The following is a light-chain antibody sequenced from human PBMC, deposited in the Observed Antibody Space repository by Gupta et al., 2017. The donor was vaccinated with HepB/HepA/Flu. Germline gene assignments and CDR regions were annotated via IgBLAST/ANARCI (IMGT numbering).Light chain of an antibody. CDR1: QSVNTW. V-gene: IGKV1-5*03. CDR3: HQYNSSPWT. CDR2: KAS. Sequence: SIGDRVTITCRASQSVNTWLAWVQQKPGRAPQPLIFKASSLESGVSSRFSGSGSGTEFTLTISGLQADDFGNYYCHQYNSSPWTFGQGTSVQMK. J-gene: IGKJ1*01.